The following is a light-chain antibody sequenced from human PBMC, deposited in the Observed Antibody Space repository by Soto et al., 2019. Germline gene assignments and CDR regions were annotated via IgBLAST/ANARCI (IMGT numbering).Light chain of an antibody. V-gene: IGKV1-39*01. CDR2: DAA. Sequence: DIQMTQSPYSLSAAVGDRVTIAFRASQHINTYLNWYQQKPGKAPQLLIFDAASLQSGDPSRFSGVVSMTDFTLTITSLRPEDFATDYCQQTSSAPFTYGPGPKVDIQ. CDR1: QHINTY. J-gene: IGKJ3*01. CDR3: QQTSSAPFT.